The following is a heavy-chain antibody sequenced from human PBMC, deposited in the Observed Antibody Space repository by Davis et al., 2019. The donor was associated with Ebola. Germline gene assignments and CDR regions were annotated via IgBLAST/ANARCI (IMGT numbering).Heavy chain of an antibody. CDR3: ARANPYSSGWYPTDFDY. CDR2: IYYSGST. CDR1: GGSVSSGSYY. V-gene: IGHV4-61*01. Sequence: SETLSLTCTVSGGSVSSGSYYWSWIRQPPGKGLEWIGYIYYSGSTNYNPSLKSRVTISVDTSKNQFSLKLSSVTAADTAVYYCARANPYSSGWYPTDFDYWGQGTLVTVSS. D-gene: IGHD6-19*01. J-gene: IGHJ4*02.